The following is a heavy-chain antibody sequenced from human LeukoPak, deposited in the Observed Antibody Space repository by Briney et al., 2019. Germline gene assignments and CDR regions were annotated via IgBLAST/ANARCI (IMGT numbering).Heavy chain of an antibody. J-gene: IGHJ4*02. D-gene: IGHD1-26*01. V-gene: IGHV1-18*01. CDR1: GYTFSNYG. Sequence: ASVKVSCKASGYTFSNYGISWVRQAPGQGPEWMGWISGYNGNTNYAQKLQGRVTMTTDTSTSTAYMELRSLRSDDTAVYYCARGPSSGRYHAYFEYWGQGTLVTVSS. CDR2: ISGYNGNT. CDR3: ARGPSSGRYHAYFEY.